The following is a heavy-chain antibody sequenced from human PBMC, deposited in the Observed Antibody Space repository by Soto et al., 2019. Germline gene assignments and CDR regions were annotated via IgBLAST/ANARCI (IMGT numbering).Heavy chain of an antibody. CDR2: IIPIFGTA. D-gene: IGHD5-12*01. J-gene: IGHJ4*02. V-gene: IGHV1-69*13. Sequence: SVNVSCKASGGTFSSYAISWVRQAPGQGLEWMGGIIPIFGTANYAQKFQGRVTITADESTSTAYMELSSLRSEDTAVYYCARGRDGYNTLFDYWGQGTLVTVSS. CDR3: ARGRDGYNTLFDY. CDR1: GGTFSSYA.